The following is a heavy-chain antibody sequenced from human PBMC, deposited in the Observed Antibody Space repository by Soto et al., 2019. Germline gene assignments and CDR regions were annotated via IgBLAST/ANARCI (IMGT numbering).Heavy chain of an antibody. J-gene: IGHJ6*02. D-gene: IGHD3-10*01. CDR3: ARDALEGSGSTHYYYYGMDV. CDR1: GYTFTSYG. CDR2: ISAYNGNT. V-gene: IGHV1-18*01. Sequence: ASVKVSCKASGYTFTSYGISWVRQAPGQGLEWMGWISAYNGNTNYAQKLQGRVTMTTDTSTSTAYMELRSLRSDDTAVYYCARDALEGSGSTHYYYYGMDVWGQGTTVTVSS.